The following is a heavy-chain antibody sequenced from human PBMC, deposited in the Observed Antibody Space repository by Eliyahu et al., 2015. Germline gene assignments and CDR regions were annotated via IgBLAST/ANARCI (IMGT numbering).Heavy chain of an antibody. V-gene: IGHV3-7*03. CDR2: IKQDGSEK. J-gene: IGHJ4*02. Sequence: EVQLVESGGGLVQPGGSLRLSCAASGFTFSTSWMNWVRQVPGKGLEWGASIKQDGSEKYYVDSVKGRFTISRDNAKNSLYLQMNSLRAEDTAVYYCARRGADFWSGYSDYWGQGTLVTVSS. D-gene: IGHD3-3*01. CDR3: ARRGADFWSGYSDY. CDR1: GFTFSTSW.